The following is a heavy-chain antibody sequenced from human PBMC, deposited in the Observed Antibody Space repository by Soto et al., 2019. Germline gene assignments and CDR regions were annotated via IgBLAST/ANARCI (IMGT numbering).Heavy chain of an antibody. CDR1: GFTVSSNY. CDR3: ARSQGTMVRGVIAPRYFDY. Sequence: GGSLRLSCAASGFTVSSNYMSWVRQAPGKGLEWVSVIYSGGSTYYADSVKGRFTISRDNSKNTLYLQMNSLRAEDTAVYYCARSQGTMVRGVIAPRYFDYWGQGTLVTVS. J-gene: IGHJ4*02. V-gene: IGHV3-53*01. CDR2: IYSGGST. D-gene: IGHD3-10*01.